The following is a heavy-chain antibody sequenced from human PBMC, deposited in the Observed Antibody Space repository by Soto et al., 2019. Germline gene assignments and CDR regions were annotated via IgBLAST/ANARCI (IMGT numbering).Heavy chain of an antibody. D-gene: IGHD5-18*01. CDR3: ARASGYSYGSRFDY. CDR2: IFSSGST. Sequence: KTSETLSLTCTVSGGSITDYSWVWIRQPAGKGLEWIGRIFSSGSTNYNPSLKGRITMSLDTSKNQFSLKLNSATAADTAVYYCARASGYSYGSRFDYWGQGTLVTV. CDR1: GGSITDYS. J-gene: IGHJ4*02. V-gene: IGHV4-4*07.